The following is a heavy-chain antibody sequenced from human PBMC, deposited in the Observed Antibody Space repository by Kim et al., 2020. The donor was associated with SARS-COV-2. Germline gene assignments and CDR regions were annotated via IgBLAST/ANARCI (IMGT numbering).Heavy chain of an antibody. D-gene: IGHD6-19*01. CDR2: ISGSSTYI. Sequence: GGSLRLSCAVSGFTFSSYSMHWVRQAPGKGLEWVSSISGSSTYIYYADSVKGRFTISRDNAKNSLYLQMNSLRVEDTAVYYCARGGSSSTWYEFDYWGRGSLVTVSS. CDR3: ARGGSSSTWYEFDY. V-gene: IGHV3-21*01. CDR1: GFTFSSYS. J-gene: IGHJ4*02.